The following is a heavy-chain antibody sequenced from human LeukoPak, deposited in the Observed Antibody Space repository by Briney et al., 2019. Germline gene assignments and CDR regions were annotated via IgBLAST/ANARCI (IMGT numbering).Heavy chain of an antibody. CDR2: ISGDGGST. CDR1: GMNFEIYA. V-gene: IGHV3-43*02. J-gene: IGHJ4*02. D-gene: IGHD4-17*01. Sequence: PGGSLRLSCAASGMNFEIYAMHWVRQAPGKGLEWVSLISGDGGSTYYADSVKGRFTISRDNSKNSLYLQMNSLRTEDTALYYCAKAETGSMTTPDYWGQGTLVTVSS. CDR3: AKAETGSMTTPDY.